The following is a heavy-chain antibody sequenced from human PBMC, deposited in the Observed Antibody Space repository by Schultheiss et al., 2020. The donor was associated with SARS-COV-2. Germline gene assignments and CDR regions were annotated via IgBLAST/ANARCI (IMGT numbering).Heavy chain of an antibody. J-gene: IGHJ4*02. CDR2: IYYSGST. CDR1: GGSISSSSYY. V-gene: IGHV4-39*07. D-gene: IGHD3-10*01. Sequence: SETLSLTCTVSGGSISSSSYYWGWIRQPPGKGLEWIGSIYYSGSTYYNPSLKSRVTISVDTSKNQFSLKLSSVTAADTAVYYCARDRPGLWFWELSQYFDYWGQGTLVTVSS. CDR3: ARDRPGLWFWELSQYFDY.